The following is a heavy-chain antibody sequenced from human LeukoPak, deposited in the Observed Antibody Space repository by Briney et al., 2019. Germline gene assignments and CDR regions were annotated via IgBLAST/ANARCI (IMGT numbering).Heavy chain of an antibody. CDR2: INPNSGGT. CDR3: ARDPPVGYYGSGSFDY. V-gene: IGHV1-2*02. D-gene: IGHD3-10*01. J-gene: IGHJ4*02. Sequence: ASVKVSCKASGYTFTGYHMHWVRQAPGQGLEWMGWINPNSGGTNYAQKFQGRVTMTRDTSISTAYMELSRLRSDDTAVYYCARDPPVGYYGSGSFDYWGRGTLVTVSS. CDR1: GYTFTGYH.